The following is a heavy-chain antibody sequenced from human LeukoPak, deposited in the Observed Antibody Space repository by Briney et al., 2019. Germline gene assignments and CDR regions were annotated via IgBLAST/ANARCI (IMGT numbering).Heavy chain of an antibody. J-gene: IGHJ4*02. CDR3: ARDPRRDGYN. D-gene: IGHD5-24*01. Sequence: GGSLRLSCAASGFTVSTNYMSWVRQAPGKGLEWVSSISSSSSYIYYADSVKGRFTISRDNAKNSLYLQMNSLRAEDTAVYYCARDPRRDGYNWGQGTLVTVSS. CDR1: GFTVSTNY. CDR2: ISSSSSYI. V-gene: IGHV3-21*01.